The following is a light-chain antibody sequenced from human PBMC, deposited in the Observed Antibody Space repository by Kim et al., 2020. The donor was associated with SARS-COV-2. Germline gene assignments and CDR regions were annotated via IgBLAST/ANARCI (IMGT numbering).Light chain of an antibody. CDR2: AAS. CDR3: HHLNGPPLT. J-gene: IGKJ5*01. CDR1: QGISSY. Sequence: AAVGDRVTSTCRASQGISSYLAWYQQKPGKAPKLLIYAASTLQSGVPSRFSGSGSGTDFTLTISSLQPEDFATYYCHHLNGPPLTFGQGTRLEIK. V-gene: IGKV1-9*01.